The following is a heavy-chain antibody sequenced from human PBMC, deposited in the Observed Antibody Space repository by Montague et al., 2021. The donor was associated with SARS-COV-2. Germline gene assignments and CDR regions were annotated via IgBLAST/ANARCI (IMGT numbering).Heavy chain of an antibody. V-gene: IGHV4-34*01. D-gene: IGHD2-21*02. CDR1: GGSFSGYY. Sequence: SETLSLTCAVYGGSFSGYYWSWIRQPPGKGLEWIGEINHSGSTNYNPSLKSRVTISVDTSKNQFSLKLSSVTAADTAVYYCARGSWHIVVVTAIRDGYYGMDVWGQGTTVTFSS. J-gene: IGHJ6*02. CDR2: INHSGST. CDR3: ARGSWHIVVVTAIRDGYYGMDV.